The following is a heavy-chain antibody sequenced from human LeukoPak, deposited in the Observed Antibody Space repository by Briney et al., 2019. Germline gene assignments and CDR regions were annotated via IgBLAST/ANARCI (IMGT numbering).Heavy chain of an antibody. V-gene: IGHV1-18*01. CDR3: ARTSVDFWSGYSDY. J-gene: IGHJ4*02. D-gene: IGHD3-3*01. CDR2: ISAYNGNT. CDR1: GYTFTSYG. Sequence: ASVKVSCKASGYTFTSYGISWVRPAPGQGLEGMGWISAYNGNTNYAQKLQGRVTMTTDTSTSTAYMELRSLRSDDTAAYYCARTSVDFWSGYSDYWGQGTLVTVSS.